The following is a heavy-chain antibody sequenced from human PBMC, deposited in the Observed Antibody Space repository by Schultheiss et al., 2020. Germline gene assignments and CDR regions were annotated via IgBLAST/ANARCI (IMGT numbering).Heavy chain of an antibody. V-gene: IGHV1-69*13. CDR3: ARVTAKEDLIDY. CDR2: IIPIFGTA. D-gene: IGHD5-18*01. CDR1: GGTFSSYA. Sequence: SVKVSCKASGGTFSSYAISWVRQAPGQGLEWMGGIIPIFGTANYAQKFQGRVTITADESTSTAYMELSSLRSEDTAVYYCARVTAKEDLIDYWGQGTLVTVSS. J-gene: IGHJ4*02.